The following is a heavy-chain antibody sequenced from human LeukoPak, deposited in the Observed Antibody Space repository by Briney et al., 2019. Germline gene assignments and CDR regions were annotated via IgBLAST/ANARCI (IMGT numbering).Heavy chain of an antibody. CDR2: IRSKVYDGTT. D-gene: IGHD6-19*01. V-gene: IGHV3-49*04. J-gene: IGHJ4*02. Sequence: GGSLRLSCTTSGFTFGDYSMSWVSHAPGKGLEGVGFIRSKVYDGTTEFVASVKGRFTISRDDYKSLAYLQMNSLKTEDTAVYYCSRVGFSSCWSHFDHWGQETLVTVSS. CDR1: GFTFGDYS. CDR3: SRVGFSSCWSHFDH.